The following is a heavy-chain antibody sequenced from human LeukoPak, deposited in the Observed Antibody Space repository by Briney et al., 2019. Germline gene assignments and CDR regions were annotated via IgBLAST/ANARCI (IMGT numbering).Heavy chain of an antibody. CDR3: SRRSTYSSSGSYSFDY. V-gene: IGHV1-18*03. CDR1: GYTFTSYG. Sequence: GASVKVSCKASGYTFTSYGISWVRQAPGQGLEWMGSISAYNGNTNYAPKLQSRVTMTTDTSTSTTYMELRSLRSDDMAVYYCSRRSTYSSSGSYSFDYWGQGTLVTVSS. CDR2: ISAYNGNT. J-gene: IGHJ4*02. D-gene: IGHD3-10*01.